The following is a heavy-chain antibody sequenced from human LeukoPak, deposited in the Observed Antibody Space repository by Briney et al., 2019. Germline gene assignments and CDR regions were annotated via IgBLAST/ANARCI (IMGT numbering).Heavy chain of an antibody. J-gene: IGHJ6*02. Sequence: SETLSLTCTVSGGSMSNYYWSWIRQPAGKELEWIGRIYAGGSSTYNPSLTSRVTMSVDTSNTQFSLSLSSVTAADTAVYYCARANDYVGVWGQGTTVTVSS. CDR3: ARANDYVGV. D-gene: IGHD3-16*01. CDR1: GGSMSNYY. V-gene: IGHV4-4*07. CDR2: IYAGGSS.